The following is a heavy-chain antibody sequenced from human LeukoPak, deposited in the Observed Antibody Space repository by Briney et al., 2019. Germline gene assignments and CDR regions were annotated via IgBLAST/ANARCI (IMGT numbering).Heavy chain of an antibody. Sequence: VASVKVSCKASGGTFSSYAISWVRQAPGQGLEWMGGIIPIFGTANYAQKFQGRVTITTDESTSTAYMELSSLRSEDTAVYYCARTAPYYSGSYHGWFDPWGQGTLVTVSS. J-gene: IGHJ5*02. D-gene: IGHD1-26*01. CDR2: IIPIFGTA. CDR1: GGTFSSYA. CDR3: ARTAPYYSGSYHGWFDP. V-gene: IGHV1-69*05.